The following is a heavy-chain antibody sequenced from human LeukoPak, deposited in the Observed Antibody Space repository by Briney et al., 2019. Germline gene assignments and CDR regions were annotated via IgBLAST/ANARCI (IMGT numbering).Heavy chain of an antibody. V-gene: IGHV3-11*05. CDR1: GFTFSDYY. CDR2: ISSSSTYT. CDR3: TTEGGLRYSGSYYAGAFDI. J-gene: IGHJ3*02. D-gene: IGHD1-26*01. Sequence: PGGSLRLSCAASGFTFSDYYMSWIRQAPGKGLEWISYISSSSTYTNYADSVKGRFTVSRDNADNSLYLQMNSLRAEDTAVYYCTTEGGLRYSGSYYAGAFDIWGQGTMVTVSS.